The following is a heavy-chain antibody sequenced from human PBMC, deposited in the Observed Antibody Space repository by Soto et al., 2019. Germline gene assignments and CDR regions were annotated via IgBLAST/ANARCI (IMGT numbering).Heavy chain of an antibody. Sequence: QVQLVQSGAEVKKPGASVKVSCKASGYTFTSYGISWVRQAPGQGLEWMGWISAYNGNTNYAQKLQGRVTMTTDTPTRTAYRELRSLRSDDTAVYYWARDRGSYALDYGGQGPLVPFSS. D-gene: IGHD1-26*01. V-gene: IGHV1-18*01. CDR3: ARDRGSYALDY. CDR2: ISAYNGNT. CDR1: GYTFTSYG. J-gene: IGHJ4*02.